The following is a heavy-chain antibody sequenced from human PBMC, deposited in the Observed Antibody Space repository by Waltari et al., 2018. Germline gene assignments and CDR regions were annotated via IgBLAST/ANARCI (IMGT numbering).Heavy chain of an antibody. CDR2: IYYSGST. J-gene: IGHJ4*02. V-gene: IGHV4-39*01. Sequence: QLQLQESGPGLVKPSETLSITCTVSGGSISSSSYYWGWIRQPPGKGLEWIGSIYYSGSTYYNPSLKSRVTISVDTSKNQFSLKLSSVTAADTAVYYCARSGGSGYYYVVPFDYWGQGTLVTVSS. CDR1: GGSISSSSYY. D-gene: IGHD3-22*01. CDR3: ARSGGSGYYYVVPFDY.